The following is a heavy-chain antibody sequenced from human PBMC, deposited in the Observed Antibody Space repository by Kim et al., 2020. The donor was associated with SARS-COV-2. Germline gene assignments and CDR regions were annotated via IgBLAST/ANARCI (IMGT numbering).Heavy chain of an antibody. J-gene: IGHJ4*02. D-gene: IGHD3-16*01. V-gene: IGHV5-51*01. CDR1: GYSFSNYL. Sequence: GESLKISCKGSGYSFSNYLIAWVRQMPGRGLEWMGIIYPGDSETRYSPSFQGQVTISADKSISTAYLQWSSLKASDTAIFYCARLSGGEHGYCDDWGQGT. CDR3: ARLSGGEHGYCDD. CDR2: IYPGDSET.